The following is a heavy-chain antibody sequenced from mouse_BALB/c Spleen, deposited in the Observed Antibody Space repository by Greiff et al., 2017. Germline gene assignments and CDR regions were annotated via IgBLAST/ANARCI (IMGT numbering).Heavy chain of an antibody. Sequence: VMLVESGPGLVAPSQSLSITCTVSGFSLTSYGVHWVRQPPGKGLEWLGVIWAGGSTNYNSALMSRLSISKDNSKSQVFLKMNSLQTDDTAMYYCARDDGGNYWYFDVWGAGTTVTVSS. CDR1: GFSLTSYG. V-gene: IGHV2-9*02. D-gene: IGHD1-1*02. J-gene: IGHJ1*01. CDR2: IWAGGST. CDR3: ARDDGGNYWYFDV.